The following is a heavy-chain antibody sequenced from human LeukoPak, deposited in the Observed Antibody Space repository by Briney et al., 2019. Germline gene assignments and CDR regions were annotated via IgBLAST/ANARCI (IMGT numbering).Heavy chain of an antibody. CDR3: ARATPAEYSSSWYSYYFDY. D-gene: IGHD6-13*01. V-gene: IGHV1-69*05. CDR1: GGTFSSYA. CDR2: IIPIFGTA. Sequence: ASVKVSCKASGGTFSSYAISWVRQAPGQGLEWMGGIIPIFGTANYAQKFQGRVTITTDESTSTAYMELSSLRSEDTAVYYCARATPAEYSSSWYSYYFDYWGQGTLVTVSS. J-gene: IGHJ4*02.